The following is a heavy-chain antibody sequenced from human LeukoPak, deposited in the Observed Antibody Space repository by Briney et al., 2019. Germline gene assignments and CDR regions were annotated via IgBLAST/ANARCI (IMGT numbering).Heavy chain of an antibody. V-gene: IGHV4-39*07. CDR2: IYYSGST. D-gene: IGHD4-23*01. CDR1: GGSITSSHYY. Sequence: SETLSLTCTVSGGSITSSHYYWGFMRQAPGKGLEWIGSIYYSGSTYYDPSLKSRVTISVDTSKNQFSLKLTPVTAADTAVYYCAREGVPYGGNSRALDYWGQGTLVTVSS. CDR3: AREGVPYGGNSRALDY. J-gene: IGHJ4*02.